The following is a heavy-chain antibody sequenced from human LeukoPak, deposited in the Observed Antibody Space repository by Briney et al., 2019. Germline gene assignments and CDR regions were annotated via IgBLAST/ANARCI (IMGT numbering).Heavy chain of an antibody. V-gene: IGHV1-69*13. CDR1: GGTFSSYA. CDR3: ARADYYYDSSGYYQYYFDY. CDR2: IIPIFGTA. Sequence: SVKVSCKASGGTFSSYAISWVRQAPGQGLEWMGGIIPIFGTANYAQKFQGRVTITADESTSTAYMELSSLRSEDTAVYYCARADYYYDSSGYYQYYFDYWGQGTLVTVSS. D-gene: IGHD3-22*01. J-gene: IGHJ4*02.